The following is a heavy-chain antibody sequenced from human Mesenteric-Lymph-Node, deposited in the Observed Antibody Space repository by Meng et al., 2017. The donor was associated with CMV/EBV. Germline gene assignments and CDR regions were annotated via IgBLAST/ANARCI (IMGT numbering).Heavy chain of an antibody. D-gene: IGHD2-8*01. CDR1: GYTFTGYY. J-gene: IGHJ4*02. CDR3: ASDRAGVLMVYAMEYYFDY. V-gene: IGHV1-2*02. CDR2: INPNSGGT. Sequence: ASVKVSCKASGYTFTGYYMHWVRQAPGQGLEWMGWINPNSGGTNYAQKFQGRVTMTRDTSISTAYMELSRLRSDDTAVYYCASDRAGVLMVYAMEYYFDYWGQGALVTVSS.